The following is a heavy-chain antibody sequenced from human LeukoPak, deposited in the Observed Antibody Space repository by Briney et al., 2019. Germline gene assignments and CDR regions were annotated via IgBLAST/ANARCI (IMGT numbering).Heavy chain of an antibody. J-gene: IGHJ6*03. CDR2: MNPNSGNT. Sequence: ASVKVSCKASGYTFTSYDINWVRQATGQGLEWMGWMNPNSGNTGYAQKFQGRVTMTRNTSISTTYMELSSLRAEDTAVYYCAKGGAIGDSGGYYMDVWGKGTTVTISS. V-gene: IGHV1-8*01. CDR1: GYTFTSYD. D-gene: IGHD3-10*01. CDR3: AKGGAIGDSGGYYMDV.